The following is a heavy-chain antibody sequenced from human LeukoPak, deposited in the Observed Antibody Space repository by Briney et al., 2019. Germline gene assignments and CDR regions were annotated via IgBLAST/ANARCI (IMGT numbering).Heavy chain of an antibody. CDR2: TNPNSGGT. V-gene: IGHV1-2*06. Sequence: ASVKVSCKASGYSFTGYYMHWVRQAPGQGLEWMGRTNPNSGGTNYAQKFQGRVTITKDESTRTVYLELTSLTSDDTAVYYCARDVHGDYGSGWFDPWGQGTLVSVSS. J-gene: IGHJ5*02. CDR1: GYSFTGYY. D-gene: IGHD4-17*01. CDR3: ARDVHGDYGSGWFDP.